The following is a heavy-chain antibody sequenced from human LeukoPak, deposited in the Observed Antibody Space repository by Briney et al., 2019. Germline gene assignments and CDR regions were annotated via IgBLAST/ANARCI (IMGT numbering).Heavy chain of an antibody. D-gene: IGHD2-15*01. CDR3: ARDVRGIGYCSGGSCPAYYYYGMDV. J-gene: IGHJ6*02. V-gene: IGHV1-18*01. CDR2: ISAYNGNT. Sequence: ASVKVSCKASGYTFTSHGISWVRQAPGQGLEWMGWISAYNGNTNYAQKLQGRVTMTTDTSTSTAYMELRSLRSDDTAVYYCARDVRGIGYCSGGSCPAYYYYGMDVWGQGTTVTVSS. CDR1: GYTFTSHG.